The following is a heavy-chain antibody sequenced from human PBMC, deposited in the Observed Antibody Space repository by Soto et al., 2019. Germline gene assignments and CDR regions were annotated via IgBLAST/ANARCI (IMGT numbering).Heavy chain of an antibody. CDR3: ARAPKAVAGTYFDS. CDR2: ISYDGSNK. CDR1: GFTFSSYA. J-gene: IGHJ4*02. Sequence: QVQLVESGGGVVQPGRSLRLSCAASGFTFSSYAMHWVRQAPGKGLEWVAVISYDGSNKYYADSVKGRFTISRDNSKNPLYLQMNSLRAEDTAVYYCARAPKAVAGTYFDSWGQRTLVTVSS. V-gene: IGHV3-30-3*01. D-gene: IGHD6-19*01.